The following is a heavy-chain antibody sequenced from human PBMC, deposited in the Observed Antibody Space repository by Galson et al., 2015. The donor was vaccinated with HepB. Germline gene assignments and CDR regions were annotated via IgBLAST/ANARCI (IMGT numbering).Heavy chain of an antibody. J-gene: IGHJ4*02. V-gene: IGHV3-30-3*01. CDR1: GFTFSSYA. Sequence: SLRLSCAASGFTFSSYAMHWVRQAPGKGLEWVAVISYDGSNKYYADSVKGRFTISRDNSKNTLYLQMNSLRAEDTAVYYCARGRAGHSDYWGQGTLVTVSS. CDR3: ARGRAGHSDY. CDR2: ISYDGSNK.